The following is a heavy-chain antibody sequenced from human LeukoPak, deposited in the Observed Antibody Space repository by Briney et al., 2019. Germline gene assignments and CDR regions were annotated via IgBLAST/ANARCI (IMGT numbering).Heavy chain of an antibody. J-gene: IGHJ4*02. Sequence: GGSLRLSCAASGFTFSSYSMNWVRHAPAPGKGWVSSISSSSYIYYADSVKGRFTISRDNAKNSLYLQMNSRRAEDTAVYYCARGAYGTPPTFFDYWGQGTLVTVSS. D-gene: IGHD2/OR15-2a*01. CDR3: ARGAYGTPPTFFDY. V-gene: IGHV3-21*01. CDR1: GFTFSSYS. CDR2: ISSSSYI.